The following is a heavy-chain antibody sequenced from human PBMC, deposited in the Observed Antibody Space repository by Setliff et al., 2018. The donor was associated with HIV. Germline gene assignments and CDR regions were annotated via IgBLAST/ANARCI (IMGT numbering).Heavy chain of an antibody. CDR3: ARDPAPSSSASYFQH. CDR1: GFTFNGYY. Sequence: ASVKVSCKSSGFTFNGYYIHWVRQAPGQGLEWMGIINPSSGSTTYAQKFQGRVTMTRDTSTSTVYMELSSLRSEDTAVYYCARDPAPSSSASYFQHWGQGTPVTVSS. D-gene: IGHD6-6*01. V-gene: IGHV1-46*02. CDR2: INPSSGST. J-gene: IGHJ1*01.